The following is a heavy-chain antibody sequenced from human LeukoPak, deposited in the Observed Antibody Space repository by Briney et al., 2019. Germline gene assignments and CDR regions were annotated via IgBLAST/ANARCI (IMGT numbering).Heavy chain of an antibody. CDR3: AKGSYYDSSGSFYFDY. D-gene: IGHD3-22*01. CDR2: ISGSGDNT. J-gene: IGHJ4*02. CDR1: GXTFSSYA. V-gene: IGHV3-23*01. Sequence: GGSLXLSCXASGXTFSSYAMSWVRQAPGKGLEWXSGISGSGDNTYYADSVKGRLTISRDNSKNKLYVEVNSLGTEDTAAYYCAKGSYYDSSGSFYFDYWGQGTLVTVSS.